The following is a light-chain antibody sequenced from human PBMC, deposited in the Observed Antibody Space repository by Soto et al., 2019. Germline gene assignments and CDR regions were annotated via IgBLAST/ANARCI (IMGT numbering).Light chain of an antibody. V-gene: IGLV2-14*01. J-gene: IGLJ3*02. Sequence: QSALTQPASVSGSPGQSITISCTGTSSDFGAYKYVSWYQQHPGKAPKLMIYDVSIRPSGVSNRFSGSKSGNTASLTISGLQAEDEADYYCSSYTSSSTWVFGGGTKLTVL. CDR1: SSDFGAYKY. CDR2: DVS. CDR3: SSYTSSSTWV.